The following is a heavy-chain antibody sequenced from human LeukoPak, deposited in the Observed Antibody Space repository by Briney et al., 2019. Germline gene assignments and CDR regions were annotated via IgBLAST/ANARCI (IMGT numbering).Heavy chain of an antibody. V-gene: IGHV4-34*01. J-gene: IGHJ5*02. CDR1: GGSYSGFY. CDR2: INHSGST. CDR3: ARHRQSKYYYGSGNWFDP. D-gene: IGHD3-10*01. Sequence: SETLSLTCAVYGGSYSGFYWSWIRQPPGKGLEWIGEINHSGSTNYNPSLESRVTISVDTSKNQFSLKLSSVTAADTAVYYCARHRQSKYYYGSGNWFDPWGQGTLVTVSS.